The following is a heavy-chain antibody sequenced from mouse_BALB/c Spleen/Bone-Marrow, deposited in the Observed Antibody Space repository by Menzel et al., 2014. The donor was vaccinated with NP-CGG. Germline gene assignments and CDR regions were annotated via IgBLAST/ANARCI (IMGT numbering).Heavy chain of an antibody. CDR2: IDTSDSYT. CDR3: ARGTGWYFDV. D-gene: IGHD4-1*01. V-gene: IGHV1-69*01. CDR1: GYTFTDYW. J-gene: IGHJ1*01. Sequence: VQLPQSGAELVMPGASVKMSCKASGYTFTDYWMHWVKQRPGQGLEWIGAIDTSDSYTSYNQKFKGKATLTVDESSSTACMQLSSLASEDSAVYYCARGTGWYFDVWGAGTTVTVSS.